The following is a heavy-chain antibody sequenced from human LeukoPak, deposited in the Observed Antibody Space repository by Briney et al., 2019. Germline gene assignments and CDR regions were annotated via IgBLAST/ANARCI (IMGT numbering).Heavy chain of an antibody. Sequence: SETLSLTCTVSGGSISSSSYYWGWIRQPPGKGLEWIGSIYYSGSTYYNPSLKSRVTISVDTSKNQFSLKLSSVTAADTAVYYCASEAVTMVRGVIGYWGQGTLVTVSS. V-gene: IGHV4-39*07. CDR3: ASEAVTMVRGVIGY. J-gene: IGHJ4*02. CDR1: GGSISSSSYY. CDR2: IYYSGST. D-gene: IGHD3-10*01.